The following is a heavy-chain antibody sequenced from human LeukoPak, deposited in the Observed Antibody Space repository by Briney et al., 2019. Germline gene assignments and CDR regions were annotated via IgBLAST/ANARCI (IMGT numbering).Heavy chain of an antibody. CDR1: GGSISSYY. V-gene: IGHV4-59*08. Sequence: SETLSLTCTVSGGSISSYYWSWIRQPPGKGLEWIGYIYYSGSTNYSPSLKSRVTISVDTSKNQFSLKLSSVTAADTAVYCCARHGREDDSSGYYYVNWFDPWGQGTLVTVSS. CDR2: IYYSGST. J-gene: IGHJ5*02. CDR3: ARHGREDDSSGYYYVNWFDP. D-gene: IGHD3-22*01.